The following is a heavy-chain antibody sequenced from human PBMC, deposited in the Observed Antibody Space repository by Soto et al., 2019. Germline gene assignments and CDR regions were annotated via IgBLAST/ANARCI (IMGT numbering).Heavy chain of an antibody. J-gene: IGHJ4*02. V-gene: IGHV4-39*01. CDR2: IYYSGST. D-gene: IGHD3-22*01. CDR3: ARYDYYYDSSGFYFDY. CDR1: GGSISSSSYY. Sequence: SETLSLTCTVSGGSISSSSYYWGWIRPPPGKGLEWIGSIYYSGSTYYNPSLKSRVTISVDTSKNQFSLKLSSVTAADTAVYYCARYDYYYDSSGFYFDYWGQGTLVTVSS.